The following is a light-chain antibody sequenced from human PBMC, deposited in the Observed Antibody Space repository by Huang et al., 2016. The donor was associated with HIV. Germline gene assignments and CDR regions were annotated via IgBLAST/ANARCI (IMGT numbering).Light chain of an antibody. CDR3: QQYHR. J-gene: IGKJ4*01. CDR1: QDISNY. CDR2: DAS. V-gene: IGKV1-33*01. Sequence: DIQMTQSPSSLSAFVGDRVTITCQASQDISNYLNWYQQKPGKAPELLIYDASKLETGVPSRFSGSKSGTDFTFTISSLQPEDIATYYCQQYHRFGGGTKVEIK.